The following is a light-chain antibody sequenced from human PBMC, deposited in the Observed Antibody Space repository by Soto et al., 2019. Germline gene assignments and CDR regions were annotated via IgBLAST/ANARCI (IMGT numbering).Light chain of an antibody. Sequence: LTPPASLSGSPGQSITISCTGTSSDVGSYNLVSWYQQHPGKAPKLMIYEVSKQPSGVSNRFSGSKSGNTASLTISGLQAEDEADYYCCSYAGSSTFVFGTGTKVTVL. CDR1: SSDVGSYNL. J-gene: IGLJ1*01. CDR2: EVS. CDR3: CSYAGSSTFV. V-gene: IGLV2-23*02.